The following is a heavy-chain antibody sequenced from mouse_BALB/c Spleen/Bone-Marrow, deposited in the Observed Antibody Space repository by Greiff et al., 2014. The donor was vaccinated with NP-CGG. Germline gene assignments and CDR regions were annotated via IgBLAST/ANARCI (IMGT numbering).Heavy chain of an antibody. CDR2: IYPSGCYT. J-gene: IGHJ1*01. D-gene: IGHD2-1*01. CDR1: GYTFTTYW. Sequence: QVQLKESGAELVRPGASVKLSCKASGYTFTTYWIHWVKQRPGQGLEWIGNIYPSGCYTNSNQKFKDKATLTVDKSSSTAYMQLSSPTSEDSAVYYCTRWDGNYLYWYFDVGGAGTTVTVSS. V-gene: IGHV1-69*02. CDR3: TRWDGNYLYWYFDV.